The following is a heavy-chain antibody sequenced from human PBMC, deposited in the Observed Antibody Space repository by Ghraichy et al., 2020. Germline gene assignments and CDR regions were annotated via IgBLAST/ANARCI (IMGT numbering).Heavy chain of an antibody. CDR3: ARANDDDLYSSSWYAPSYYFDY. V-gene: IGHV4-59*01. CDR2: IYYSGST. Sequence: SETLSLTYTVSGGSISSYYWSWIRQPPGKGLEWIGYIYYSGSTNYNPSLKSRVTISVDTSKNQFSLKLSSVTAADTAVYYCARANDDDLYSSSWYAPSYYFDYWGQGTLVTVSS. J-gene: IGHJ4*02. CDR1: GGSISSYY. D-gene: IGHD6-13*01.